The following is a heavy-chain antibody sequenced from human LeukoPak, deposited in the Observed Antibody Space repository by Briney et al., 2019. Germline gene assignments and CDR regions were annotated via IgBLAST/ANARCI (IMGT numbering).Heavy chain of an antibody. Sequence: EASVKVSCKASGGTFSSYAISWVRQAPGQGLEWMGGIIPIFGTANYAQKFQGRVTITTDESTSTAYMELSSLRSEDTAVYYCVSPTRYSSSWFLLYWGQGTLVTVSS. CDR1: GGTFSSYA. D-gene: IGHD6-13*01. CDR2: IIPIFGTA. V-gene: IGHV1-69*05. CDR3: VSPTRYSSSWFLLY. J-gene: IGHJ4*02.